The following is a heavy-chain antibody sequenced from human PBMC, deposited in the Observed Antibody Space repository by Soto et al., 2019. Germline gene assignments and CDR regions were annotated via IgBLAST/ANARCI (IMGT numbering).Heavy chain of an antibody. CDR2: IIPIFGTA. CDR1: GGTFSSYA. CDR3: ARQYCSSTSCYSGPSYYYYYGMDV. J-gene: IGHJ6*02. V-gene: IGHV1-69*01. Sequence: QVQLVQSGAEVKKPGSSVKVSCKASGGTFSSYAISWVQQAPGQGLEWMGGIIPIFGTANYAQKFQGRVTITADESTSTAYMELSSLRSEDTAVYYCARQYCSSTSCYSGPSYYYYYGMDVWGQGTTVTVSS. D-gene: IGHD2-2*01.